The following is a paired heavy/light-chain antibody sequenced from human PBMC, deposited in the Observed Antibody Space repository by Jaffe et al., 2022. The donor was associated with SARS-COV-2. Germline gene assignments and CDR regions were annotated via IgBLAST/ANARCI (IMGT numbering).Light chain of an antibody. J-gene: IGKJ4*01. Sequence: DIQLTQIPSSLSASVGDRVTITCQASQDVKKYLNWFQQKPGKAPRLLIYDGSNLEAGAPSRFSGFGSGTELLLIISSLQPEDIATYYCQQYRSVPTFGGGTKVEI. CDR2: DGS. V-gene: IGKV1-33*01. CDR3: QQYRSVPT. CDR1: QDVKKY.
Heavy chain of an antibody. CDR3: SRDTGNTYGYEDL. V-gene: IGHV3-49*05. J-gene: IGHJ5*02. Sequence: EEQVVESGGGLVKPGRSLRLSCTTSGFSLGNYGMSWFRQAPEKGLEWIAFIRSEAYGGTPEYAASVQGRFILSRDDSRNVAYLQMDSLRNEDTGVYYCSRDTGNTYGYEDLWGQGTQVTVSS. CDR2: IRSEAYGGTP. D-gene: IGHD5-18*01. CDR1: GFSLGNYG.